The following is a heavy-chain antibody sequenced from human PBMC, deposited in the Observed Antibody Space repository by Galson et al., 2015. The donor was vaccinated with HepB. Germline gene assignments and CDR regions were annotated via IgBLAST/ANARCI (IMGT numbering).Heavy chain of an antibody. CDR2: MNPNSANT. CDR1: GYTFINYD. D-gene: IGHD2-2*01. CDR3: TRSPAYCSSTSCYAFDF. V-gene: IGHV1-8*02. J-gene: IGHJ4*02. Sequence: GYTFINYDINWVRQATGQGLEWMGWMNPNSANTGYAQKFQGRVTMTRDTSISTAYMELSSLRSEDTAVYYCTRSPAYCSSTSCYAFDFWGQGTLVTVSS.